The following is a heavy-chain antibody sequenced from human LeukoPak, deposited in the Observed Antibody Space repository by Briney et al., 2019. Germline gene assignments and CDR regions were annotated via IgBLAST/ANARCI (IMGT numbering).Heavy chain of an antibody. V-gene: IGHV3-7*04. Sequence: PGGSLRLSCAASGFAFSSYWMSWVRQAPGKGLEWVASIKQDGSGKYYVDSVEGRFTISRDNAKNSLYLQMNSLRAEDTAVYYCARGHSSSPNWFDPWGQGTLVTVSS. CDR2: IKQDGSGK. CDR1: GFAFSSYW. D-gene: IGHD6-13*01. J-gene: IGHJ5*02. CDR3: ARGHSSSPNWFDP.